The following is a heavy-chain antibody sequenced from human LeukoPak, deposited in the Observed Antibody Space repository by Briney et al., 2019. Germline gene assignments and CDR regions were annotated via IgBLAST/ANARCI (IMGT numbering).Heavy chain of an antibody. CDR3: ARGGVLLWFGSSDNWFDP. Sequence: ASVKVSCKASGYTFSSYDINWVRQATGQGLEWMGWMNPNSGNTGYAQKFQGRVTMTRNTSISTAYMELSSLRSEDTAVYYCARGGVLLWFGSSDNWFDPWGQGTLVTVSS. CDR1: GYTFSSYD. D-gene: IGHD3-10*01. CDR2: MNPNSGNT. J-gene: IGHJ5*02. V-gene: IGHV1-8*01.